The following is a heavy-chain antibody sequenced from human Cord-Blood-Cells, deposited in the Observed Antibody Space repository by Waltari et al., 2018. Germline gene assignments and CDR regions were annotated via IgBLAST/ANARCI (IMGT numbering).Heavy chain of an antibody. D-gene: IGHD2-21*02. CDR2: IIPIFGTA. CDR3: ARDQGGAYCGGDCYFAY. Sequence: QVQLVQSGAEVKKPGSSVKVSCKASGGTFSSYAIRWVRQAPGQGLEWMGGIIPIFGTAKYAQKFQGRVTITADESTSTAYMELSSLRSEDTAVYYCARDQGGAYCGGDCYFAYWGQGTLVTVSS. CDR1: GGTFSSYA. V-gene: IGHV1-69*01. J-gene: IGHJ4*02.